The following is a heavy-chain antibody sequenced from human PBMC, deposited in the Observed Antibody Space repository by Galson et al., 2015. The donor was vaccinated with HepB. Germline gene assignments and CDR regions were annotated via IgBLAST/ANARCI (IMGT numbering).Heavy chain of an antibody. J-gene: IGHJ4*02. CDR3: VRDTDYYIVDY. V-gene: IGHV3-7*03. Sequence: SLRLSCAASGFSFRNYWMGWVRQAPGKGLEWVADILKDGSVKKYMDSVKGRFTISRDNAKNSLYLQMDSLRAEDTAIYYCVRDTDYYIVDYWGQGTLVTVSS. D-gene: IGHD4/OR15-4a*01. CDR2: ILKDGSVK. CDR1: GFSFRNYW.